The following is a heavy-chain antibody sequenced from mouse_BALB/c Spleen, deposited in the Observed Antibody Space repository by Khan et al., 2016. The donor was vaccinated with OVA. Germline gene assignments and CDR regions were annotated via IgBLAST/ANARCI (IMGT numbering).Heavy chain of an antibody. CDR2: IFPGTDTT. D-gene: IGHD2-1*01. V-gene: IGHV1S132*01. CDR1: GYTFTSYW. J-gene: IGHJ3*01. CDR3: ARGYFGNYEFAY. Sequence: QVQLKQSGAELVKPGASVKLSCKTSGYTFTSYWIQWVKQRPGQGLGWIGQIFPGTDTTYYNENFKGKATLTVDTSSNTAYMQFSSLTSEDSAVDFCARGYFGNYEFAYWGQGTLVTVSP.